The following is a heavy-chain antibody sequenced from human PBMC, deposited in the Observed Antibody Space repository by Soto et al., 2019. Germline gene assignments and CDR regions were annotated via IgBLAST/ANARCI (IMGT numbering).Heavy chain of an antibody. CDR3: AKLPRSGWYLGDAFDI. V-gene: IGHV5-51*01. D-gene: IGHD6-19*01. CDR1: GYSFTSYW. J-gene: IGHJ3*02. Sequence: RGESLKISCKGSGYSFTSYWIGWVRQMPGKGLEWMGIIYPGDSDTRYSPSFQGQVTISADKSISTAYLQWSSLKASDTAMYYCAKLPRSGWYLGDAFDIWGQGTMVTVSS. CDR2: IYPGDSDT.